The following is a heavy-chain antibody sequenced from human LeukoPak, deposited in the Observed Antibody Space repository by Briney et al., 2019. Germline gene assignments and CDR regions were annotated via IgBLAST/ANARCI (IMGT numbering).Heavy chain of an antibody. CDR1: GGSISSSSYY. CDR3: ARRPGQQLAYFDY. D-gene: IGHD6-13*01. Sequence: SETLSLTCTVSGGSISSSSYYWGWIRQPPGKGLEWIGSIYYSGSTYYNPSLKSRVTISVDTSKNQFSLKLSSVTAADTAVYYCARRPGQQLAYFDYWGQGTLVTVSS. J-gene: IGHJ4*02. CDR2: IYYSGST. V-gene: IGHV4-39*01.